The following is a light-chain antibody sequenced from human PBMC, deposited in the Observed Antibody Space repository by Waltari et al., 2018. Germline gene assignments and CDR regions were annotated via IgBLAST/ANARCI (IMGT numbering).Light chain of an antibody. CDR2: AAS. Sequence: DLQMNQSPSFLFVFVGDRVSITCRASQTISSLFTWYQQKPGKVPKLLIYAASTLQNGVSSRFSGSGSGTEFTLTISSLQPEDFATYYCQQHNTHPRTFGEGTKVEIK. V-gene: IGKV1-9*01. CDR1: QTISSL. J-gene: IGKJ1*01. CDR3: QQHNTHPRT.